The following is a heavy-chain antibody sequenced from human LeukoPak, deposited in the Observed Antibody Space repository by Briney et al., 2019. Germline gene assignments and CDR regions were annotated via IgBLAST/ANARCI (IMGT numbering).Heavy chain of an antibody. D-gene: IGHD5-18*01. CDR3: ARDLGYSYGPLNYYYYGMDV. CDR2: IYYSGST. Sequence: SETLSLTCTVSGGSISSYYWSWIRQPPGKGLEWIGYIYYSGSTNYNPSLKSRVTISVDTSKNQFSLELSSVTAADTAVYYCARDLGYSYGPLNYYYYGMDVRGQGTTVTVSS. CDR1: GGSISSYY. V-gene: IGHV4-59*01. J-gene: IGHJ6*02.